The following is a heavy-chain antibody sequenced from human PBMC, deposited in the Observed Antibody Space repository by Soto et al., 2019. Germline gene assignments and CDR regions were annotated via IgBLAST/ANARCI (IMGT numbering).Heavy chain of an antibody. J-gene: IGHJ5*02. Sequence: HVQLVPSGAEVKEPGASVRVSCKASGYTFINYDISWVRQATGQGLEWRGWMNPGSGKTGYANKFQGRGPMTRDASSSTAHLELSRLTSEDTAGYYCARMVSFGTLIWFDPWGQGTLVSVSS. CDR1: GYTFINYD. D-gene: IGHD3-10*01. V-gene: IGHV1-8*02. CDR3: ARMVSFGTLIWFDP. CDR2: MNPGSGKT.